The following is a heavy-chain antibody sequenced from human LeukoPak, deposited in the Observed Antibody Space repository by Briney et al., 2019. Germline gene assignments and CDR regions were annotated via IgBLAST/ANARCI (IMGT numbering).Heavy chain of an antibody. CDR3: ARAGSIWSGYYRFDP. CDR2: IYTSGST. D-gene: IGHD3-3*01. J-gene: IGHJ5*02. Sequence: NASETLSLTCTVSGGSISSYYWSWIRQPAGKGLEWIGRIYTSGSTNYNPSLKSRVTMSVDTSRNQFSLKLSSVTAADTAVYYYARAGSIWSGYYRFDPWGQGTLVTVSS. CDR1: GGSISSYY. V-gene: IGHV4-4*07.